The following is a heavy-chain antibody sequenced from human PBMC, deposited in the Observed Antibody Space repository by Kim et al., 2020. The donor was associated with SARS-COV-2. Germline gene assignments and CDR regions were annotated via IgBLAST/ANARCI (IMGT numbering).Heavy chain of an antibody. CDR2: INHSGST. Sequence: SETLSLTCAVYGGSFGGYYWSWIRQPPGKGLEWIGEINHSGSTNYNPSLKSRVTISVDTSKNQFSLKLSSVTAADTAVYYCARGPYYYGMDVWGQGTTVTVSS. V-gene: IGHV4-34*01. CDR3: ARGPYYYGMDV. J-gene: IGHJ6*02. CDR1: GGSFGGYY.